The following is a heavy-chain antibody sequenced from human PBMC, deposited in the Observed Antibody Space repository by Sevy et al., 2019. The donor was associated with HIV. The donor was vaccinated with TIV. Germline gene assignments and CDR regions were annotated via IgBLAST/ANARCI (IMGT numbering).Heavy chain of an antibody. CDR1: GFIFRDRY. V-gene: IGHV3-11*05. D-gene: IGHD6-13*01. J-gene: IGHJ6*02. CDR3: AGDFMPVASAGTGALGF. Sequence: GGSLRLSCVASGFIFRDRYMSWIRQAPGKGLEWVSFISSRSSEINYADSVKGRFTGSRDNAKNSLYLQRNGLRAEETAVYYWAGDFMPVASAGTGALGFWGQGTAVTVSS. CDR2: ISSRSSEI.